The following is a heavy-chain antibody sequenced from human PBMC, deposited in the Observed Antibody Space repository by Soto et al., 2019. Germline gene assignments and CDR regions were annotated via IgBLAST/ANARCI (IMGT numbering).Heavy chain of an antibody. CDR2: IIPIFGTA. Sequence: GASVKVSCKASGGTFSSYAISWVRQAPGQGLEWMGGIIPIFGTANYAQKFQGRVTITADESTSTAYMELSSLRSEDTAVYYCARDSDSSSGYYYYGMDVWGQGTTVTVSS. CDR1: GGTFSSYA. J-gene: IGHJ6*02. V-gene: IGHV1-69*13. D-gene: IGHD6-6*01. CDR3: ARDSDSSSGYYYYGMDV.